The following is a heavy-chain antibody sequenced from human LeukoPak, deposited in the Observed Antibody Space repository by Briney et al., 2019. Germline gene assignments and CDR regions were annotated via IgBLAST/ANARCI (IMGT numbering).Heavy chain of an antibody. V-gene: IGHV3-74*01. Sequence: PGGSLRLSCAASGFTFSSYFWMHWVRQAPGKGLVWVSRIKSDGSSSTYVDSVKGRFTISRDNAKNSLYLQMNTLRAEDTAVYYCVRDLDLGGYSSFEYWGQGTLVTVSS. J-gene: IGHJ4*02. CDR1: GFTFSSYFW. D-gene: IGHD4-23*01. CDR3: VRDLDLGGYSSFEY. CDR2: IKSDGSSS.